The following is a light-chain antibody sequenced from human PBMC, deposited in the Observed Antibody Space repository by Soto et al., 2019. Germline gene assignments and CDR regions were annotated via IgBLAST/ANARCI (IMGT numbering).Light chain of an antibody. CDR1: QSLLQSNGNNY. V-gene: IGKV2-28*01. CDR2: LGS. CDR3: MQALQPPLT. J-gene: IGKJ5*01. Sequence: DIVMTQSPLSLPVTPGAPASISCRSSQSLLQSNGNNYLDWYLQKPGQSPQLLIYLGSNRASGVPDRFSGSGSGTDFTLKISRVEAEDVGVYYCMQALQPPLTFGQGTRLEIK.